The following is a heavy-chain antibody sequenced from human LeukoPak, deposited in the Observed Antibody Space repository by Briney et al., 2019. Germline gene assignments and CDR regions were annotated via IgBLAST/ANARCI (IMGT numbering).Heavy chain of an antibody. D-gene: IGHD1-1*01. CDR3: ARLAGHHNNGRFDF. V-gene: IGHV4-39*01. Sequence: PSETLSPTCTVSGGAISNSELYWGWVRQPPGKGLEWIAMIYYSGSTYSNPSLKSRVTISVDTSKNQFSLKVRSVTAADSAVYFCARLAGHHNNGRFDFWGQGVLVSVSS. CDR1: GGAISNSELY. J-gene: IGHJ4*02. CDR2: IYYSGST.